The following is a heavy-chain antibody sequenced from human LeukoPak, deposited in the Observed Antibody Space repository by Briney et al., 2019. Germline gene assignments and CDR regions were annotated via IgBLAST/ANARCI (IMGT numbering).Heavy chain of an antibody. CDR2: ISAYDGNT. V-gene: IGHV1-18*01. CDR3: ARSVIFLGDDWFDP. D-gene: IGHD2/OR15-2a*01. Sequence: AXVKVSCKVSGYTFTSYGISWVRQAPGQGVEWMGWISAYDGNTNYAQKLQGRVTMTTDTSTSTAYMELRSLRSDDTAVYYCARSVIFLGDDWFDPWGQGTLVTVSS. CDR1: GYTFTSYG. J-gene: IGHJ5*02.